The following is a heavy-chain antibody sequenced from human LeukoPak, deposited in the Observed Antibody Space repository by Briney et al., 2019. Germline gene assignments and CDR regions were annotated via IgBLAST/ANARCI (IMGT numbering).Heavy chain of an antibody. J-gene: IGHJ4*02. V-gene: IGHV3-48*03. D-gene: IGHD5-18*01. CDR1: GFTFSSYE. Sequence: GGSLTLSCAASGFTFSSYEMNWVRQAPGKGLEWVSHISATGNTIFYADSVKGRFTVSRDNAKNSLYLQMSSLRAEDTAVYYCARDDNLIHLWAVFDYWGQGSLVTVSS. CDR3: ARDDNLIHLWAVFDY. CDR2: ISATGNTI.